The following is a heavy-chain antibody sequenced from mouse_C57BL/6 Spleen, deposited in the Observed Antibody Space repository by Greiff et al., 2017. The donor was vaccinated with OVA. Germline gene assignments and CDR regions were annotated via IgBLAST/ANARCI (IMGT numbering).Heavy chain of an antibody. Sequence: VQLQQPGAELVKPGASVKLSCKASGYTFTSYWMQWVKQRPGQGLEWIGEIDPSDSYTNYNQKFKGKATLTVDTSSSTAYMQLSSLTSEDSAVYYCARSDGNYEMDYWGQGTSVTVSS. V-gene: IGHV1-50*01. CDR1: GYTFTSYW. CDR3: ARSDGNYEMDY. D-gene: IGHD2-1*01. CDR2: IDPSDSYT. J-gene: IGHJ4*01.